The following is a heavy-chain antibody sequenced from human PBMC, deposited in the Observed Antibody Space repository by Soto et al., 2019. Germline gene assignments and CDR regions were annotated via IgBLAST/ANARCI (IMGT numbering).Heavy chain of an antibody. CDR3: ARDLGGYATMDV. J-gene: IGHJ6*02. Sequence: ASVKVSCKASGYTFTSYGLSWVRQAPGQGLEWMGWISGYKGNTKSAQKLQGRVTMTTDTSTSTAYMELRSLRSDDTAVYYCARDLGGYATMDVWGQGTTVTVSS. V-gene: IGHV1-18*01. CDR1: GYTFTSYG. CDR2: ISGYKGNT. D-gene: IGHD5-18*01.